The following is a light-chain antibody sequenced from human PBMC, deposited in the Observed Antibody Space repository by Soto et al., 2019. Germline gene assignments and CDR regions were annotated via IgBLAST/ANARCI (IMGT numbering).Light chain of an antibody. CDR3: TSYTNSSTL. CDR1: SSDVGAYNF. Sequence: QSALTQPPSASGSPGQSVTISCTGTSSDVGAYNFVSWYQQHPGKAPKLMIYEVSNRPSGVSNRFSGSKSGNTASLTISGLQSEDEADYYCTSYTNSSTLFGGGTKLTVL. V-gene: IGLV2-14*01. CDR2: EVS. J-gene: IGLJ2*01.